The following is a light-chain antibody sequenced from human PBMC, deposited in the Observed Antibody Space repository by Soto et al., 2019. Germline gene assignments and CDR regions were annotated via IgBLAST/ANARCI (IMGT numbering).Light chain of an antibody. J-gene: IGKJ5*01. CDR1: QNINNY. Sequence: DIQMTQSPSSLSASVGDRVTITCQASQNINNYLNWYQQKPGRAPKLLIYDASNLEAGVPSRFRGSGSGTDCTFTISRLKPEDIATYYCQQYENLPTFGQGTRLEIK. V-gene: IGKV1-33*01. CDR2: DAS. CDR3: QQYENLPT.